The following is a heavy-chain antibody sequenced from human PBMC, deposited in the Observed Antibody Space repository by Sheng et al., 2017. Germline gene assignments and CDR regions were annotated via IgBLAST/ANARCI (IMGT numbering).Heavy chain of an antibody. CDR2: ISGNDDTT. D-gene: IGHD1-1*01. CDR3: ARAIRNELLSEY. CDR1: GFNFRRYA. Sequence: EVQLVESGGGLVQPGESLRLSCAASGFNFRRYAMAWVRQAPGKGLEWVSSISGNDDTTYTADAVKGRFTIYRDTSKNTLYLQMNTLRVEDTAVYYCARAIRNELLSEYWGQGTLVTVSS. J-gene: IGHJ4*02. V-gene: IGHV3-23*04.